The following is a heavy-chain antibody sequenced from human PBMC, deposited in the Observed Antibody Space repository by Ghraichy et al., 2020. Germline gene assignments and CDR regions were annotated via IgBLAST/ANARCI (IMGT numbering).Heavy chain of an antibody. CDR2: IYFSGNI. J-gene: IGHJ5*02. Sequence: SETLSLTCTVSGDSMSPYYWSWIRHSPGGGLEWIWYIYFSGNIMYNPSLESRVTISIDMSMNQFSLQLYSVTAADTAIYYCARHRLREKNTDGWLIDLWGQGSLVTVSS. V-gene: IGHV4-59*08. D-gene: IGHD2-15*01. CDR3: ARHRLREKNTDGWLIDL. CDR1: GDSMSPYY.